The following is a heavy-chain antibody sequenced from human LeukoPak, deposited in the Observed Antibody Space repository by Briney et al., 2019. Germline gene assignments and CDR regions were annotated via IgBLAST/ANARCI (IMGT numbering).Heavy chain of an antibody. J-gene: IGHJ4*02. CDR1: GFTFSNAW. V-gene: IGHV3-15*01. Sequence: GGSLRLSCAASGFTFSNAWMSWVRQAPGKGLEWVGRIKRKSNGGTIDYAAPVKGRFTISRDDSKNTLYLQMNSLKAEDTAIYYCATGVAVAGLVPFDYWGQGTLVTVSS. CDR2: IKRKSNGGTI. CDR3: ATGVAVAGLVPFDY. D-gene: IGHD6-19*01.